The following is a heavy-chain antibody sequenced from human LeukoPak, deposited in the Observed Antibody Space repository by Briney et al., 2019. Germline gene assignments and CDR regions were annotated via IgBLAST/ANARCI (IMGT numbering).Heavy chain of an antibody. V-gene: IGHV3-23*01. D-gene: IGHD3-9*01. Sequence: PGGSLRLSCAASGFTFSSYAMSWVRQAPGKGLEWVSAISGSGGSTYYADSVKGRFTISRDNSKNTLYLQMNSLRAEDTAVYYCAKRHYDILTGYYNYFDYWGQGTLVTASS. CDR3: AKRHYDILTGYYNYFDY. CDR2: ISGSGGST. CDR1: GFTFSSYA. J-gene: IGHJ4*02.